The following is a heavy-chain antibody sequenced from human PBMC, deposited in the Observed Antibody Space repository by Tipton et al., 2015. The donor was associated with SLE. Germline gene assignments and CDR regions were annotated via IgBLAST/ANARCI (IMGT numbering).Heavy chain of an antibody. V-gene: IGHV3-66*01. J-gene: IGHJ5*02. CDR2: LYSGGST. D-gene: IGHD2-21*01. Sequence: SLRLSCAASGFSVTRNYMSWFRQVPGKGLEWVSVLYSGGSTFYADSVKGRFTISRDASKNTLNLQMNDLRSEDTAVYYCAREGQSCGGDCYASWGQGTLVPVSS. CDR1: GFSVTRNY. CDR3: AREGQSCGGDCYAS.